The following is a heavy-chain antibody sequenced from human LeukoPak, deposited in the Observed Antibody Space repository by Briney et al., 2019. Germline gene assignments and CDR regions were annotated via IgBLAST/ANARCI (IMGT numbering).Heavy chain of an antibody. V-gene: IGHV4-4*07. D-gene: IGHD2-21*02. CDR2: IYTSGST. Sequence: SETLSLTCTVSGGSISSYYWSWIRQPAGKGLEWTGRIYTSGSTNYNPSLKSRVTMSVDTSKNQFSLKLRSVMAADTAVYYCARAYCVGDCTVLHIYFDNWGQGTLVTVSS. CDR3: ARAYCVGDCTVLHIYFDN. J-gene: IGHJ4*02. CDR1: GGSISSYY.